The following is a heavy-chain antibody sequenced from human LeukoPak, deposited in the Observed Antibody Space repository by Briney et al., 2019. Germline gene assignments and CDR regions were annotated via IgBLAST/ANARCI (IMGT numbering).Heavy chain of an antibody. CDR3: ARGRTYCSSTSCYSNWFDP. J-gene: IGHJ5*02. Sequence: SETLSLTCAVYGGSFSGYYWSWIRQPPGKGLECIGEINHSGSTNYNPSLKSRVTISVDTSKNQFSLKLSSVTAADTAVYYCARGRTYCSSTSCYSNWFDPWGQGTLVTVSS. CDR2: INHSGST. D-gene: IGHD2-2*01. CDR1: GGSFSGYY. V-gene: IGHV4-34*01.